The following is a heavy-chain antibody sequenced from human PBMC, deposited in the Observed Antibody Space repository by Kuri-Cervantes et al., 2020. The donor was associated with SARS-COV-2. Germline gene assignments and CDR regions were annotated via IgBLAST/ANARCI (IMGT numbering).Heavy chain of an antibody. V-gene: IGHV3-30-3*01. Sequence: GESLKISCAASGFTFSSYAMHWVRQAPGKGLEWVAVISYDGSNKYYADSVKGRFTISRDNAKNSLYLQMNSLRAEDTAVYYCARDLTDIVVVPAAPAGDAFDIWGQGTMVTVS. CDR1: GFTFSSYA. CDR3: ARDLTDIVVVPAAPAGDAFDI. CDR2: ISYDGSNK. D-gene: IGHD2-2*01. J-gene: IGHJ3*02.